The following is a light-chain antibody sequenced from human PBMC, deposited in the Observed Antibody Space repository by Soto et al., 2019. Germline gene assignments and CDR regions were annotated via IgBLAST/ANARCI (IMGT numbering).Light chain of an antibody. Sequence: EIVLTQSPGTLSLSPGERATLSCRASQSVSSSYLAWYQQKPGQAPRLLVYGASSRATGIPDRFSGSGSGTDLTLTITRLEPEDFAVYYCQQYGSLLITFGQGTRLEIK. CDR1: QSVSSSY. J-gene: IGKJ5*01. CDR2: GAS. CDR3: QQYGSLLIT. V-gene: IGKV3-20*01.